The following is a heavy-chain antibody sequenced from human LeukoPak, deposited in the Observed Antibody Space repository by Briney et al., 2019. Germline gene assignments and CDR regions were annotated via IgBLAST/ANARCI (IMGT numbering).Heavy chain of an antibody. CDR2: IIPIFGTA. V-gene: IGHV1-69*06. D-gene: IGHD3-22*01. Sequence: GASVKVSCKASGGTFSSYAISWVRQAPGQGLEWMGGIIPIFGTANYAQKFQSRVTITADKSTSTAYMELSSLRSEDTAVYYCARDYYDSPGYFDYWGQGTLVTVSS. CDR1: GGTFSSYA. CDR3: ARDYYDSPGYFDY. J-gene: IGHJ4*02.